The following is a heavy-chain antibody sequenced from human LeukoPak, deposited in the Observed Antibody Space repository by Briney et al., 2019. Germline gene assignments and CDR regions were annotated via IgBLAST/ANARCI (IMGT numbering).Heavy chain of an antibody. CDR1: GFTFRNYG. CDR3: AKDFRRADYYDSSGYYRIIDY. D-gene: IGHD3-22*01. Sequence: GGSLRLSCAVSGFTFRNYGMHWVRQAPGKGLEWVAVISYDESDKYYGDSVKGRFTISRDNSKNTLFLQMNSLRAEDTAVYFCAKDFRRADYYDSSGYYRIIDYWGQGTLVTVSS. V-gene: IGHV3-30*18. CDR2: ISYDESDK. J-gene: IGHJ4*02.